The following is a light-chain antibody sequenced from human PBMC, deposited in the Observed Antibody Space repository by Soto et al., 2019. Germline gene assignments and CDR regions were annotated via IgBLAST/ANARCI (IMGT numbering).Light chain of an antibody. Sequence: EIVLTQSPGTLSLSPGERATLSCRASQSVNTSYLAWYQQKPGQAPRHLIYGASSRATGIPDRFSGSRSGADFTLTISRLEPEDFAVYYCQQYGSVPVTFGGETKVEIK. CDR1: QSVNTSY. J-gene: IGKJ4*01. CDR3: QQYGSVPVT. CDR2: GAS. V-gene: IGKV3-20*01.